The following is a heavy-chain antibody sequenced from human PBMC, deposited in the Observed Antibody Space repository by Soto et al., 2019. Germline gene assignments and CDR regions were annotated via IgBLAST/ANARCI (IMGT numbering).Heavy chain of an antibody. CDR2: IYNTGIA. CDR3: ARGGTHGDYRYQY. D-gene: IGHD4-17*01. Sequence: QVQLQESGPGPVRPSQTLSLTCTVSGDSLSSGNYYWSWIRHPPGKGLEWIGYIYNTGIAYYNPSLLSRATISIDTSWKQFSLSLTYVTAADTGIYYCARGGTHGDYRYQYWGQGTLITVSA. J-gene: IGHJ1*01. CDR1: GDSLSSGNYY. V-gene: IGHV4-30-4*01.